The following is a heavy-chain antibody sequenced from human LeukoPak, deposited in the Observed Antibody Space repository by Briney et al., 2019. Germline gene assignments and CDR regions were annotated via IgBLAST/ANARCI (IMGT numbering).Heavy chain of an antibody. CDR1: GFTFSSYA. Sequence: GGSLRLSCAASGFTFSSYAMSWVRKAPGKGLEWVSAISGSGGSTYYADSVKGRFTISRDNSKNTLYLQMNSLRAEDTAVYYCAKASSPGVYYFDYWGQGTLVTVSS. J-gene: IGHJ4*02. CDR3: AKASSPGVYYFDY. CDR2: ISGSGGST. V-gene: IGHV3-23*01. D-gene: IGHD6-19*01.